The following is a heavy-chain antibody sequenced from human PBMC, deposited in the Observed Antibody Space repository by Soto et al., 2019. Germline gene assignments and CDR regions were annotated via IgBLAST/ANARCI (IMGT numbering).Heavy chain of an antibody. CDR3: ARVGRVVVAATPTFTWFDP. CDR2: ITPIFGTT. J-gene: IGHJ5*02. CDR1: GGTFNSYG. D-gene: IGHD2-15*01. Sequence: QVQLVQSGAEVKKPGSSVIVSCKASGGTFNSYGISWVRQAPGQGLEWMGGITPIFGTTNYAQKFQARITIYADKSTTTAYMELRSLRSEDTAVYYCARVGRVVVAATPTFTWFDPWGQGTPVTVSS. V-gene: IGHV1-69*06.